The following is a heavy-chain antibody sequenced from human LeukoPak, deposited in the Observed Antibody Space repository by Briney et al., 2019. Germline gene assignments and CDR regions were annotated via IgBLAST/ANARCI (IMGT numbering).Heavy chain of an antibody. CDR3: ARHVSSMVYASDFDY. CDR2: IYHTESS. D-gene: IGHD2-8*01. CDR1: GYSINSGYY. J-gene: IGHJ4*02. V-gene: IGHV4-38-2*01. Sequence: PSETLSLTCAVSGYSINSGYYWGWIRQPPGKGLEWIGSIYHTESSYYNPSPKRRVTISVDTSKNQFSLKLSSVTAADTAVYYCARHVSSMVYASDFDYWGQGTLVTVSS.